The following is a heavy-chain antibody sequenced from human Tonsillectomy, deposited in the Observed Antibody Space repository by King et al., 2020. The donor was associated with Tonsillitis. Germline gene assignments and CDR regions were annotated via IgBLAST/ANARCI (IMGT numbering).Heavy chain of an antibody. CDR1: GFTFSDYW. D-gene: IGHD3-22*01. V-gene: IGHV3-7*01. Sequence: VQLVESGGGFVQPGGSLRLSCEASGFTFSDYWKTWVRQAPGKGLEWVATINQDGSQQYYVDSVKGRFTISRDNGKNSLYLQMNSLSAEDTAVYYCASVQDFYESSGYRPDALDIWGQGTMVTVSS. CDR2: INQDGSQQ. CDR3: ASVQDFYESSGYRPDALDI. J-gene: IGHJ3*02.